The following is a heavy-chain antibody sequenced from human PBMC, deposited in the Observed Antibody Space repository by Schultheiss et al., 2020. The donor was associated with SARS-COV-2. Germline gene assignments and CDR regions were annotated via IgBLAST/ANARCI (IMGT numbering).Heavy chain of an antibody. CDR3: ARDRVPWNYVGWFDP. CDR2: ISGSGGST. V-gene: IGHV3-23*01. D-gene: IGHD1-7*01. CDR1: GFTFSGSA. J-gene: IGHJ5*02. Sequence: GGSLRLSCAASGFTFSGSAMHWVRQAPGKGLEWVSAISGSGGSTYYADSVKGRFTISRDNSKNTLYLQMNSLRAEDTAVYYCARDRVPWNYVGWFDPWGQGTLVTVSS.